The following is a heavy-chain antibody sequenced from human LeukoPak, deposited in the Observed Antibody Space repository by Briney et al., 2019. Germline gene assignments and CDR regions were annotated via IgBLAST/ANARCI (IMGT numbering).Heavy chain of an antibody. CDR3: ARLCGGDCYSGLDY. Sequence: GGSLRLSCAASGFIFSSYEMNWVRQAPGRGLEYLSYISSGSSTISYADSVKGRFTISRDNAKNSPYLQMNSLRAEDTAVYYCARLCGGDCYSGLDYWGQGTLVTVSS. CDR2: ISSGSSTI. V-gene: IGHV3-48*03. J-gene: IGHJ4*02. D-gene: IGHD2-21*02. CDR1: GFIFSSYE.